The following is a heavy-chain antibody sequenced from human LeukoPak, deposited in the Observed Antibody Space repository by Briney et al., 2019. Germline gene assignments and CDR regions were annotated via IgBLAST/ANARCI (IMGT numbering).Heavy chain of an antibody. CDR1: GASISRYY. CDR3: ARQRSGWYRPPYYYYMDV. D-gene: IGHD6-19*01. Sequence: KPSETLSLTCIVSGASISRYYWSWVRQPPGKGLEWIGYVYYSGNTKYNPSLRSRVTISVDTSKNQFSLKLSSVTAADTAVYYCARQRSGWYRPPYYYYMDVWGKGTTVTISS. V-gene: IGHV4-59*08. J-gene: IGHJ6*03. CDR2: VYYSGNT.